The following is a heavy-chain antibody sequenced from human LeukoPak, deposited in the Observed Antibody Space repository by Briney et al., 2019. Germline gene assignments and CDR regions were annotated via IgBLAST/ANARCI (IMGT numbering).Heavy chain of an antibody. D-gene: IGHD3-22*01. V-gene: IGHV4-38-2*02. CDR1: GYSISSGYY. Sequence: SETLSLTCTVSGYSISSGYYWGWIRQPPGKGLEWIGSIYYSGSTYYNPSLKSRVTISVDTSKNQFSLKLSSVTAADTAVYYCARPLGYYYDSSGYYYWGQGTLVTVSS. CDR2: IYYSGST. J-gene: IGHJ4*02. CDR3: ARPLGYYYDSSGYYY.